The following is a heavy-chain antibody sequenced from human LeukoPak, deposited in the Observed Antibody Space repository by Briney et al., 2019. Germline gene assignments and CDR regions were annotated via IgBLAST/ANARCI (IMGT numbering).Heavy chain of an antibody. CDR2: INIDGSGT. CDR3: TRQWSIIGYMDV. J-gene: IGHJ6*03. V-gene: IGHV3-74*01. D-gene: IGHD1-20*01. Sequence: PGGSLRLSCAASGFTFKTYWMYWVRQAPGEGLVWVSRINIDGSGTTYADSVKGRFTISRDNAKNTLYLQMNSLRVEDTAVYYCTRQWSIIGYMDVWGKGTTVTVSS. CDR1: GFTFKTYW.